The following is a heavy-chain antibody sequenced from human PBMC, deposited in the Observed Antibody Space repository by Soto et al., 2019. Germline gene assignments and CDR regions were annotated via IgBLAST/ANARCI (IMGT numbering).Heavy chain of an antibody. CDR3: AKYDSSAEGYFDY. CDR1: GFTFSSYA. J-gene: IGHJ4*02. V-gene: IGHV3-23*01. D-gene: IGHD3-22*01. CDR2: ISGSGGST. Sequence: EVPLLESGGGLVQPGGSLRLSCAASGFTFSSYAMSWVRQAPGKGLEWVSAISGSGGSTYYADSVKGRFTISRDNSKNTLYLQMNSLRAEDTAVYYCAKYDSSAEGYFDYWGQGTLVTVSS.